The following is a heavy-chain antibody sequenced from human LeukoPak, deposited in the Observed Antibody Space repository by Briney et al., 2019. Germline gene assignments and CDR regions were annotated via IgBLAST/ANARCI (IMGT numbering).Heavy chain of an antibody. CDR3: TTDSLAQACA. J-gene: IGHJ5*02. CDR1: GLTFSNAW. Sequence: GGSLRLSCAASGLTFSNAWMAWVRQPPGKGLEWVGRIKSKTEGGTTDYAAPVKGRFTISRDDSKNTLYLQMNSLNTEDTAVYYCTTDSLAQACAWGQGTLVTVSS. V-gene: IGHV3-15*01. CDR2: IKSKTEGGTT. D-gene: IGHD2-15*01.